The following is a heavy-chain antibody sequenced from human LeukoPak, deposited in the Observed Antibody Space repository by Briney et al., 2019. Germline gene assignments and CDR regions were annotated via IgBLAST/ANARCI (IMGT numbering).Heavy chain of an antibody. J-gene: IGHJ4*02. CDR2: ISWHGSTT. D-gene: IGHD3-22*01. CDR1: GFTFDDYT. Sequence: GSLRLSCAASGFTFDDYTMRWVRRAPGKGLEWVSVISWHGSTTEYADSVRGRFTISRDNRKNSLSLQMNSLRPEDSALYYCAKDIGDSIGYNYFDSWGQGTLVTVSS. CDR3: AKDIGDSIGYNYFDS. V-gene: IGHV3-43*01.